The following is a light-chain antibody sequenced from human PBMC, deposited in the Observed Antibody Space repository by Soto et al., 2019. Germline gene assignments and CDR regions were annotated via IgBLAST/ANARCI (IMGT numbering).Light chain of an antibody. CDR2: EVT. CDR1: SSDVGGYNY. Sequence: QSALTQPPSASGSPGQSVTISCTGTSSDVGGYNYVSRYQQHPGKAPKLMIYEVTKRPSGVPDRFSGSKSGNTASLTVSGLQAEDEADYFCCSHAGDNTYVFGTGTKV. J-gene: IGLJ1*01. CDR3: CSHAGDNTYV. V-gene: IGLV2-8*01.